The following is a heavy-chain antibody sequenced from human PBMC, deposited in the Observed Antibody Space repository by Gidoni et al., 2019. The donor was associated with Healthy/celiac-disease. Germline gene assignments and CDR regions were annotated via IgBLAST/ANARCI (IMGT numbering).Heavy chain of an antibody. CDR3: AAGVTTPCMDV. D-gene: IGHD4-4*01. CDR2: SVVGSGNT. V-gene: IGHV1-58*01. CDR1: GFTFTSSA. Sequence: MQLVQSGAGGKKPGTSVKVSCKASGFTFTSSAVQWVRQARGQRLEWIGWSVVGSGNTNYAQKFQERVTITRDMSTSTAYMELSSLRSEDTAVYYCAAGVTTPCMDVWGQGTTVTVSS. J-gene: IGHJ6*02.